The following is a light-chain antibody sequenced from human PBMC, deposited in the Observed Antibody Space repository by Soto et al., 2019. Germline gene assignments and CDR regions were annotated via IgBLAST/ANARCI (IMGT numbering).Light chain of an antibody. Sequence: DIQMTQSPSILSASVGDRVTITCRASQRIDTWLAWYQQKPGTAPKLLIYKATILQSGVPSRFSGSGSGTEFTRAISSLQPDDFSTYYWQEYETFSPWTFGQGTKVEMK. CDR2: KAT. CDR3: QEYETFSPWT. V-gene: IGKV1-5*03. J-gene: IGKJ1*01. CDR1: QRIDTW.